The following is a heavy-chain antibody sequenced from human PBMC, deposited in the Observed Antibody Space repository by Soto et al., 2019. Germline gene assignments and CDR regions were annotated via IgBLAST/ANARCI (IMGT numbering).Heavy chain of an antibody. D-gene: IGHD2-2*01. Sequence: GGSLRLSCAASGFTFSSYSMNWVRQAPGKGLEWVSSISSSSSYIYYADSVKGRFTISRDNAKNSLYLQMNSLRAEDTAVYYCARDSFYCSGTSCYPNWFDPWGQGTLVTVSS. CDR1: GFTFSSYS. V-gene: IGHV3-21*01. CDR2: ISSSSSYI. CDR3: ARDSFYCSGTSCYPNWFDP. J-gene: IGHJ5*02.